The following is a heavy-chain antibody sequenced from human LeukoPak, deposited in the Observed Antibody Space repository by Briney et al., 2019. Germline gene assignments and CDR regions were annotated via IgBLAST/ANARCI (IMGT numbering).Heavy chain of an antibody. CDR3: ARDRAHHGLGTYGDDFYYMDV. D-gene: IGHD3-10*01. CDR2: FDTSGSS. Sequence: SETLSLTCAVSPGSLDSDRYYWNWIRQPAGKGLEWIGRFDTSGSSNYNTSLKSRLTMSIDTSKNQFSLKLTSVTAADTAVYYCARDRAHHGLGTYGDDFYYMDVWGKGTRVTVSS. V-gene: IGHV4-61*02. CDR1: PGSLDSDRYY. J-gene: IGHJ6*03.